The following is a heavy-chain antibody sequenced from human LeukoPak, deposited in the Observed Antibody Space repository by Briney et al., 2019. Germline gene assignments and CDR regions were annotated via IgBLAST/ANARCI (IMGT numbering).Heavy chain of an antibody. V-gene: IGHV3-30*04. CDR2: ISYDGSNK. D-gene: IGHD6-19*01. J-gene: IGHJ4*02. CDR3: AREGSGWYIDY. Sequence: QPGGSLRLFCAASGFIFSIYATHWVRQAPGKGLEWVAVISYDGSNKYYADSGKGRFTISRENSKNTLYLQMNSLRAEDTAVYYCAREGSGWYIDYWGQGTLVTVSS. CDR1: GFIFSIYA.